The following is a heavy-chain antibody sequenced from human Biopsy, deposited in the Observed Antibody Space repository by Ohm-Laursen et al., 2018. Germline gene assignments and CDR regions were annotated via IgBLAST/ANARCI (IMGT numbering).Heavy chain of an antibody. CDR2: ISYDGSGE. Sequence: SLRLSCTASGFTFTSYGMHWVRQAPGKGLEWVAVISYDGSGEYYADSLQGRFTISRDNPKNTLYLQMNSLRAEDTAVYYCARDRLEESEINYYYGMDVWGQGTTVTVSS. CDR1: GFTFTSYG. V-gene: IGHV3-30*03. CDR3: ARDRLEESEINYYYGMDV. D-gene: IGHD3-16*01. J-gene: IGHJ6*02.